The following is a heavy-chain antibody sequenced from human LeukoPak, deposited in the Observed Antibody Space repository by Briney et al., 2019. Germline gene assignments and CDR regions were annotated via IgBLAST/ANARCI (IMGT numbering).Heavy chain of an antibody. V-gene: IGHV3-30*18. Sequence: GGSLRLSCAASGFTFSSYGMHWVRQAPGKGLEWVAVISYDGSNKYYADSVKGRFTISRDNSKNTLYLQMNSLRAEDTAVYYCAKGAYPGTAVASFDYWGQGTLVTVSS. J-gene: IGHJ4*02. CDR2: ISYDGSNK. D-gene: IGHD6-19*01. CDR3: AKGAYPGTAVASFDY. CDR1: GFTFSSYG.